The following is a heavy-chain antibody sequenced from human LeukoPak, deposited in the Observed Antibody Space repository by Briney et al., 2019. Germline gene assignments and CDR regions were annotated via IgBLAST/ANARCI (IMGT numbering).Heavy chain of an antibody. D-gene: IGHD1-1*01. J-gene: IGHJ6*03. CDR2: IIPIFGTA. V-gene: IGHV1-69*13. Sequence: SVKVSCKASGGTFSSYAISWVRQAPGQGLEWMGGIIPIFGTANYAQKFQGRVTITADESTSTAYMELSSLRSEDTAVYYCARGVRREYYYYYYMDVWGKGTTVTVSS. CDR1: GGTFSSYA. CDR3: ARGVRREYYYYYYMDV.